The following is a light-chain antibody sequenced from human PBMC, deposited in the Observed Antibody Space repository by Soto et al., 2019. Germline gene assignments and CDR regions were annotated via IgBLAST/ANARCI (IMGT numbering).Light chain of an antibody. J-gene: IGKJ1*01. CDR3: QQYNSYST. CDR2: KAS. V-gene: IGKV1-5*03. Sequence: DIQMPQSPSTLSASVGARVTITCRASQSISTWLAWYQQKPGKAPKLLIYKASGLESGVPSRFSGSGSGTEFTLTVSSLQPDDFATYYCQQYNSYSTFGQGTKVDIK. CDR1: QSISTW.